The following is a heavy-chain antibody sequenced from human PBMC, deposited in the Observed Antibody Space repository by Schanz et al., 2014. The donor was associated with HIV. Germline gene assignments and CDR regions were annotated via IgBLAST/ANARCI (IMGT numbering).Heavy chain of an antibody. D-gene: IGHD3-10*01. CDR2: INPKIGTV. CDR3: AREDMDRGGLY. Sequence: QVQLVQSGAEVKKPGASVKLSCKTSGYTFTNNFIHWVRQAPGQGIEWVGVINPKIGTVTYGHRVQGRVTMTRDTSTSTVYMDLSSLISEDTALYFCAREDMDRGGLYWGQGTLVTVSS. CDR1: GYTFTNNF. V-gene: IGHV1-46*01. J-gene: IGHJ4*02.